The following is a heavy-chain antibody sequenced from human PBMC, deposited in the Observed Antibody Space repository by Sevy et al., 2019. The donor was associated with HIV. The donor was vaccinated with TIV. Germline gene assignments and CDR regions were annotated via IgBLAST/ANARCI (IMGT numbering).Heavy chain of an antibody. J-gene: IGHJ5*02. CDR3: ARDRAAARTAAIVVVPAARRKNWFDP. CDR2: INPNSGGT. Sequence: ASVKVSCKASGYTFTGYYMHWVRQAPGQGLEWMGWINPNSGGTNYAQKFQGRVTMTRDTSISTAYMELSRLRSDDTAGYYCARDRAAARTAAIVVVPAARRKNWFDPWGQGTLVTVSS. D-gene: IGHD2-2*01. V-gene: IGHV1-2*02. CDR1: GYTFTGYY.